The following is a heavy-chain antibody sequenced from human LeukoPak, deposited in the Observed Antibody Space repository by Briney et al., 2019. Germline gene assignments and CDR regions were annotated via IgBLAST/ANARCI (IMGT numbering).Heavy chain of an antibody. CDR3: ARGPWVAAAGPGVVDV. V-gene: IGHV4-34*01. CDR2: INHSGST. J-gene: IGHJ6*04. Sequence: SETLSLTCAVYGGSFSGYYWSWLRQPPGKGLEWIGEINHSGSTNYNPSLKSRVTISVDTSKNQFSLKLSSVTAADTAVYYCARGPWVAAAGPGVVDVWGKGTTVTVSS. CDR1: GGSFSGYY. D-gene: IGHD6-13*01.